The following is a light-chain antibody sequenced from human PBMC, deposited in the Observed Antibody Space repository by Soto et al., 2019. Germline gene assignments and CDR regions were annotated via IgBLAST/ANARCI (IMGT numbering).Light chain of an antibody. J-gene: IGLJ2*01. CDR3: ATWDDDLYTPI. CDR1: RSDVGTYNY. V-gene: IGLV2-11*01. Sequence: QSALTQPRSVSGSPGQSVTISCTGTRSDVGTYNYVSWYQQHPGKAPKVMIYDVSKRPSGVPDRFSGSKSGNTASLTISGLRSDDEADYYCATWDDDLYTPIIGGGTKVTVL. CDR2: DVS.